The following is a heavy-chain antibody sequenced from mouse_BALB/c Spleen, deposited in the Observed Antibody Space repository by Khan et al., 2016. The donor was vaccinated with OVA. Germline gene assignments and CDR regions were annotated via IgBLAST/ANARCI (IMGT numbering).Heavy chain of an antibody. J-gene: IGHJ4*01. CDR2: IGPGSSNA. CDR1: GYTFTSYW. CDR3: GREDYYGRSSYAMDY. V-gene: IGHV1S41*01. Sequence: DLVKPGASVKLSCKASGYTFTSYWINWIKQRPGQGLEWIGRIGPGSSNAYYNDMFKDKATLTVDTSSNTAYIQLSSLSSEDSAVYFCGREDYYGRSSYAMDYWGQGTSVTVSA. D-gene: IGHD1-1*01.